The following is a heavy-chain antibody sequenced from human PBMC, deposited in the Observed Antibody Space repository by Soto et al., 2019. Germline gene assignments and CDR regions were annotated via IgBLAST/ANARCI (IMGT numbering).Heavy chain of an antibody. CDR1: GFTFSSYE. Sequence: EVQLVESGGGLVQPGGSLRLFCAASGFTFSSYEMNWVRQAPGKGLEWVSYISRSGSIIYYADSVKGRFTISRDNAKNSLYLQMNSLRAEDTAVYYCARGPTTHCSSTSCYLSGMDVWGQGTTVTVSS. CDR3: ARGPTTHCSSTSCYLSGMDV. V-gene: IGHV3-48*03. J-gene: IGHJ6*02. D-gene: IGHD2-2*01. CDR2: ISRSGSII.